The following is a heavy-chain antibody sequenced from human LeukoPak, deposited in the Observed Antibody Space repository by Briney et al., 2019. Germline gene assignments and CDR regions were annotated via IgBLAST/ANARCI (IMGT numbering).Heavy chain of an antibody. V-gene: IGHV3-7*01. CDR2: IKQDGSEK. Sequence: ETLSLTCAVYGGSFSGYYWSWVRQAPGKGLEWVANIKQDGSEKYYVDSVKGRFTISRDNAKNSLYLQMNSLRAEDTAVYYCARKSPAYYYDSSGYYKDYYFDYWGQGTLVTVSS. CDR3: ARKSPAYYYDSSGYYKDYYFDY. D-gene: IGHD3-22*01. J-gene: IGHJ4*02. CDR1: GGSFSGYY.